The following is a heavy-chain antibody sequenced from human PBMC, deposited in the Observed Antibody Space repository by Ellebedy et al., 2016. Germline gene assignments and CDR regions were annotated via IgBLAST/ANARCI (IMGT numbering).Heavy chain of an antibody. CDR3: ARDNRIQLWLGWFDP. CDR1: GYTFTRNA. D-gene: IGHD5-18*01. V-gene: IGHV1-3*01. Sequence: ASVTVSCKASGYTFTRNAMHWVRQAPGQRLERMGWINAGNGNTKYSQKFQGRVTITRDTSASTAYMELSSLRSEDTAVYYCARDNRIQLWLGWFDPWGQGTLVTVSS. CDR2: INAGNGNT. J-gene: IGHJ5*02.